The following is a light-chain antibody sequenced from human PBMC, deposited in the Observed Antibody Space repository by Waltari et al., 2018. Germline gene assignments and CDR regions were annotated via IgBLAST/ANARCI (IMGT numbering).Light chain of an antibody. CDR1: SDDVGGYNL. CDR3: CSYAGTDSWL. CDR2: EVT. V-gene: IGLV2-23*02. Sequence: QSALTQPASMSGSPGHSLTISCTGTSDDVGGYNLVSWYQQHPCKAPKLIIFEVTKRPSGVSSRFSGSRSGNTASLTLAGLLPEDEAAYYCCSYAGTDSWLFGGGTNVTVL. J-gene: IGLJ3*02.